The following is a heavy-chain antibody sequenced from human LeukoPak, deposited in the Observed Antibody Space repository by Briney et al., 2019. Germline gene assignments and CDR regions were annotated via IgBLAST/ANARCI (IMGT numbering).Heavy chain of an antibody. V-gene: IGHV3-23*01. J-gene: IGHJ5*02. CDR3: AKTTPGYCSSTSCYGNGWFDP. D-gene: IGHD2-2*01. Sequence: GGSLRLSCAASGFTFSSYAMSWVRQAPGKGLEWVSAISGSGGSTYYADSVKDRFTISRDNSKNTLYLQMNSLRAEDTAVYYCAKTTPGYCSSTSCYGNGWFDPWGQGTLVTVSS. CDR2: ISGSGGST. CDR1: GFTFSSYA.